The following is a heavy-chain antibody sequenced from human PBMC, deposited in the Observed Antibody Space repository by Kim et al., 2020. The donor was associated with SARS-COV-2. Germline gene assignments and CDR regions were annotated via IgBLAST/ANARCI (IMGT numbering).Heavy chain of an antibody. Sequence: GESLKISCKGSGYSFTSYWIGWVRQMPGKGLEWMGIIYPGDSDTRYSPSFQGQVTISADKSISTAYLQWSSLKASDTAMYYCARSGVHYYDSSGPPIGANYWGQGTLVTVSS. CDR2: IYPGDSDT. J-gene: IGHJ4*02. V-gene: IGHV5-51*01. CDR3: ARSGVHYYDSSGPPIGANY. D-gene: IGHD3-22*01. CDR1: GYSFTSYW.